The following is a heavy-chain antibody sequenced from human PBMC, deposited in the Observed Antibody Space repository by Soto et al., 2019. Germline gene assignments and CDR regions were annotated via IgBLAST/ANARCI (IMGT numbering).Heavy chain of an antibody. CDR3: ARGQPLVAHWLDP. J-gene: IGHJ5*02. D-gene: IGHD6-6*01. V-gene: IGHV3-11*01. CDR2: ISSTGSTP. CDR1: GFPFSDSS. Sequence: QLVESGGGLVKPGGSLRLSCAASGFPFSDSSMAWIRQAPGKGLEEIATISSTGSTPYYADSVKGRFTISRDNAQNSLYLAMNTLRAEDTAVDYCARGQPLVAHWLDPWVQGILVPVSS.